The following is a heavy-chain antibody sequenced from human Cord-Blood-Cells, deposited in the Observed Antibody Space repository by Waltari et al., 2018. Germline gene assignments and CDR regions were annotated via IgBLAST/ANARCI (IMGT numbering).Heavy chain of an antibody. Sequence: QVQLQQWGAGLLKPSETLSLTCAVYGGSFSGYYWSWIRQPPGKGLEWIGEINHSGSTNYNTSLKSRVTVSGGTSKNQFSLKRSSVTAADTAVYYCARGASKDFWSGCIDYWGQGTLVTVSS. CDR2: INHSGST. D-gene: IGHD3-3*01. CDR3: ARGASKDFWSGCIDY. V-gene: IGHV4-34*01. CDR1: GGSFSGYY. J-gene: IGHJ4*02.